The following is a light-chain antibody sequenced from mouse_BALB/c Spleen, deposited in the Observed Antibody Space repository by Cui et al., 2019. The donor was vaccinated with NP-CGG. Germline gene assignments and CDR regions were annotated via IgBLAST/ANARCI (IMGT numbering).Light chain of an antibody. J-gene: IGLJ1*01. V-gene: IGLV1*01. Sequence: AVVTPEVALTTSPGETVTLTCRSSTGAVTTSNYANWVQEKPDHLFTGLIGGTNNRVPGVPARFSGSLIGDKAALTITGAQTEDEAIYFCALWYSNHWVFGGGTKLTVL. CDR3: ALWYSNHWV. CDR1: TGAVTTSNY. CDR2: GTN.